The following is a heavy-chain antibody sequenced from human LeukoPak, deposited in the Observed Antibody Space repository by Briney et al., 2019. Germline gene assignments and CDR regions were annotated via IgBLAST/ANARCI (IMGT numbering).Heavy chain of an antibody. CDR2: INPNSGGT. D-gene: IGHD1-26*01. V-gene: IGHV1-2*04. J-gene: IGHJ4*02. CDR1: GYTFTGYY. CDR3: ARSAEVAGAYDY. Sequence: ASVKVSCKASGYTFTGYYMHWVRQAPGQGLEWMGWINPNSGGTNYAQKFQGWVTMTRGTSISTAYMELSRLRSDDTAVYYCARSAEVAGAYDYWGQGTLVTVSS.